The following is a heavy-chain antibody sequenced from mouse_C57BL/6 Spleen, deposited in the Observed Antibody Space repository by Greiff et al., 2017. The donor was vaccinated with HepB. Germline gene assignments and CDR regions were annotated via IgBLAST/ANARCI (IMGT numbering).Heavy chain of an antibody. Sequence: QVQLQQPGAELVRPGSSVKLSCKASGYTFTSYWMDWVKQRPGQGLEWIGNIYPSDSETHYNQKFKDKATLTVDKSSSTAYMQLSSLTSEDSAVYYCARSYDYDPSFAYWGQGTLVTVSA. CDR3: ARSYDYDPSFAY. D-gene: IGHD2-4*01. J-gene: IGHJ3*01. CDR1: GYTFTSYW. V-gene: IGHV1-61*01. CDR2: IYPSDSET.